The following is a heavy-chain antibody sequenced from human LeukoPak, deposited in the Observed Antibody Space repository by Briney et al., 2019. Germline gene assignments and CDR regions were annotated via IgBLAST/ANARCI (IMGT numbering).Heavy chain of an antibody. J-gene: IGHJ4*02. D-gene: IGHD3-10*01. Sequence: GGSLRLSCAASGFTFSSYAMHWVRQAPGKGLEWVAVISYDGSNKYYADSVKGRFTISRDNSKNTLYLQMNSLRAEDTAVYYCARDSMRYYGSGSYLIFDYWGQGTLVTVSS. CDR2: ISYDGSNK. CDR3: ARDSMRYYGSGSYLIFDY. V-gene: IGHV3-30-3*01. CDR1: GFTFSSYA.